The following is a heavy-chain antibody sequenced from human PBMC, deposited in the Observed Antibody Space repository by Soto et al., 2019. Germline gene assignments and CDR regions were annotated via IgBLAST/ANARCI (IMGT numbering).Heavy chain of an antibody. CDR2: ISYDGSNK. V-gene: IGHV3-30*18. J-gene: IGHJ6*02. Sequence: QVQLVESGGGVVQPGRSLRLSCAASGFTFSRYGMNWVRQAPGKGLEWVAVISYDGSNKYYVDSVKGRFTISRDNSKNTLYLQMNSLRAEDTAVYYCAKEGQYYDILTGYRSYYDMDVWGQGTTVTVSS. D-gene: IGHD3-9*01. CDR1: GFTFSRYG. CDR3: AKEGQYYDILTGYRSYYDMDV.